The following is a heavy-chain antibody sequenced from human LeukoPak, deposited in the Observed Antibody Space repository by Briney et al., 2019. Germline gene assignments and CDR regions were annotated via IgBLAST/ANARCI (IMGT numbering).Heavy chain of an antibody. CDR2: INSDGSST. J-gene: IGHJ3*02. Sequence: PGGSLRLSCAASGLTFSSYWMHWVRQAPGKGLVWVSRINSDGSSTSYADSVKGRFTISRDNAKNTLYLQMNSLRAEDTAVYYCARNDFWSGNDAFDIWGQGTMVTVSS. CDR1: GLTFSSYW. CDR3: ARNDFWSGNDAFDI. D-gene: IGHD3-3*01. V-gene: IGHV3-74*01.